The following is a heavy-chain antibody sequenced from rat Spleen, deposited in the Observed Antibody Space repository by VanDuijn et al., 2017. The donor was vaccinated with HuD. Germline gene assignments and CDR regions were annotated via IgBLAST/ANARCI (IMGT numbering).Heavy chain of an antibody. Sequence: AKPGSSVKISCKASGYTFTNYYIGWIKQTTGQGLEYIGYINPGTGYTKYNEKFKGKATLTVDKSSNTAVMQLSSLTPDDSAVYSCARDQTGYFFFDFWGPGTMVTVSS. J-gene: IGHJ1*01. CDR1: GYTFTNYY. D-gene: IGHD5-1*01. CDR3: ARDQTGYFFFDF. V-gene: IGHV1-43*01. CDR2: INPGTGYT.